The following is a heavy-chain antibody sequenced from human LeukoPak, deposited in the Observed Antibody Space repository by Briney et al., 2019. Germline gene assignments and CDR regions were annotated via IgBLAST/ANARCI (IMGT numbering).Heavy chain of an antibody. CDR1: GYTFTNYD. J-gene: IGHJ5*02. CDR3: ARDNGGSTLRGWFGP. D-gene: IGHD2-8*01. CDR2: MNPNSSNA. Sequence: ASVKVSCKAAGYTFTNYDINWVRQAAGQGLEWRGLMNPNSSNAAYAQKFHGRGTITSNTSITTASLDLHSLTSEDTAVYYYARDNGGSTLRGWFGPWGKGPLVTVSS. V-gene: IGHV1-8*03.